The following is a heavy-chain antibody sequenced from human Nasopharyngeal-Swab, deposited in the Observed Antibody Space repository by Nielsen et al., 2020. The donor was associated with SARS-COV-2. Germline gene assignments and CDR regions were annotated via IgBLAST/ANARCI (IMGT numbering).Heavy chain of an antibody. J-gene: IGHJ6*02. CDR2: INWNSGSI. Sequence: GESLKISCAASGFTFDDYGMSWVRQAPGKGLEWVSGINWNSGSIGYADSVKGRFTISRDNAKNSLYLQMNSLRAEDTALYYCAKAGGVAGEFYGMDVWGQGTTVTVSS. CDR1: GFTFDDYG. D-gene: IGHD2-8*02. CDR3: AKAGGVAGEFYGMDV. V-gene: IGHV3-20*04.